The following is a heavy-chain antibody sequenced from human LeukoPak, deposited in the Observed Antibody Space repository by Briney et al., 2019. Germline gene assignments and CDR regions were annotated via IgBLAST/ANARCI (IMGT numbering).Heavy chain of an antibody. CDR3: ARALTTDHYFDY. CDR1: GFTFSNYN. Sequence: PGGSLRLSCAASGFTFSNYNMNWDRQAPGKGLEWVSSISSSGVYIYYADSVKGRVTISRDNAKNSLYLQVNSLRAEDTAVYYCARALTTDHYFDYWGQGTLVTVSS. CDR2: ISSSGVYI. J-gene: IGHJ4*02. V-gene: IGHV3-21*01. D-gene: IGHD4-17*01.